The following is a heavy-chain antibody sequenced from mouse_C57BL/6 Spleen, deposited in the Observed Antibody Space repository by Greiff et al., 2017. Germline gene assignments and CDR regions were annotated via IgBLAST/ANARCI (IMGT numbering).Heavy chain of an antibody. Sequence: EVKLMESGEGLVKPGGSLKLSCAASGFTFSSYAMSWVRQTPEKRLEWVAYLSSGGDYIYYADTVKGRFTIPRAKARNTPYLQMSSLKSEDTAMYDCTRDYTVKGGRDYWGQGTSVTGSS. D-gene: IGHD1-1*01. CDR3: TRDYTVKGGRDY. CDR1: GFTFSSYA. V-gene: IGHV5-9-1*02. J-gene: IGHJ4*01. CDR2: LSSGGDYI.